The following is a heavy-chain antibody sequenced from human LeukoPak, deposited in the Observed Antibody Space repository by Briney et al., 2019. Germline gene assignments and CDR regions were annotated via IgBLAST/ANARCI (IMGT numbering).Heavy chain of an antibody. D-gene: IGHD3-9*01. CDR1: GYTFTSYG. V-gene: IGHV1-18*01. J-gene: IGHJ4*02. CDR2: ISAYNGNT. CDR3: ARMGGYYDILTGYYPPLYYFDY. Sequence: ASVKVSCKASGYTFTSYGIRGVRQAPGQGLEWMGWISAYNGNTNYAQKLQGRVTMTTDTSTSTAYMELRSLRSDDTAVYYCARMGGYYDILTGYYPPLYYFDYWGQGTLVTVSS.